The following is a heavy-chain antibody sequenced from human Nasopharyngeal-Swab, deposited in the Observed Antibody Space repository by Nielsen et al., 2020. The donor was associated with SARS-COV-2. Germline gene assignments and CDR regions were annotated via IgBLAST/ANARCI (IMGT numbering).Heavy chain of an antibody. D-gene: IGHD6-19*01. CDR2: INHSGST. V-gene: IGHV4-34*01. CDR3: ARGPQLLYSSGRLTKKNAFDI. Sequence: WIRQPPGKGLEWIGEINHSGSTNYNPSLKSRVTISVDTSKNQFSLKLSSVTAADTAVYYCARGPQLLYSSGRLTKKNAFDIWGQGTMATVSS. J-gene: IGHJ3*02.